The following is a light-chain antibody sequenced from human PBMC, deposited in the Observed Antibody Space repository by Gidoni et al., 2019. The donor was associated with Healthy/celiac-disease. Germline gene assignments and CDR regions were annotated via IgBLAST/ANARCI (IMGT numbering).Light chain of an antibody. CDR2: SNN. CDR3: AAWDDSLNGPV. J-gene: IGLJ2*01. V-gene: IGLV1-44*01. Sequence: QSVLTQPPSASGTPGQRVTIACSGSRSNIGSNTVNWYQQVPGTAPKLLIYSNNQLPSGVPDRFSGSKCGTSASLAISGLQSEDEADYYWAAWDDSLNGPVVGGGTKLTVL. CDR1: RSNIGSNT.